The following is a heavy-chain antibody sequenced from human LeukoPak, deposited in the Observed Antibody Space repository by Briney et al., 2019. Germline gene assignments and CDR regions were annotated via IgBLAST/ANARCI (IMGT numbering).Heavy chain of an antibody. V-gene: IGHV4-39*07. CDR2: IYYSGST. Sequence: SETLSLTCTVSGGSISSSSYYWGWIRQPPGKGLEWIGSIYYSGSTYYNPSLKSRVNISVDASKNQFSLKLSSVTAADTAVYYCARLTYGGYVVGYFDYWGQGTLVTVSS. CDR3: ARLTYGGYVVGYFDY. D-gene: IGHD4-17*01. CDR1: GGSISSSSYY. J-gene: IGHJ4*02.